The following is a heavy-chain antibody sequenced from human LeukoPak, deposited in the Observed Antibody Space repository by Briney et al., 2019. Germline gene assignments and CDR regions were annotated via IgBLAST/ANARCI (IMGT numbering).Heavy chain of an antibody. D-gene: IGHD5-24*01. J-gene: IGHJ4*02. CDR1: GFTFSSYA. V-gene: IGHV3-23*01. CDR3: AAMGRDGYNFYY. Sequence: GGSLRLSCAAFGFTFSSYAMSWVRQAPGKGLEWVSAISGSGGSTYYADSVKGRFTISRDNSKNTLYLQMNSLRAEDTAVYYCAAMGRDGYNFYYWGQGTLVTVSS. CDR2: ISGSGGST.